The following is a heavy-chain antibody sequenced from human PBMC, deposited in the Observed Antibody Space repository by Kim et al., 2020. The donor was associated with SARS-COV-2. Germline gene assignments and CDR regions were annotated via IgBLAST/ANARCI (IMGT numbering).Heavy chain of an antibody. CDR2: IDRSGTRT. Sequence: GGSLRLSCVASGFTFDKYVINWVRRTPGMGLEWVSGIDRSGTRTHYAHSVKGRFTISRDNSRNTLYLQMNSLRAEDTAVYFCLDGFRGYWGQGTLVTVTS. CDR3: LDGFRGY. CDR1: GFTFDKYV. J-gene: IGHJ4*02. V-gene: IGHV3-23*05. D-gene: IGHD1-1*01.